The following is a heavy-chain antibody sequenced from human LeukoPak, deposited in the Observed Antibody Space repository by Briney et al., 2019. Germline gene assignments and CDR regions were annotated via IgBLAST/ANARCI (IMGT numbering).Heavy chain of an antibody. CDR1: RFTFSRHW. J-gene: IGHJ4*02. Sequence: PGGSLRLSCAASRFTFSRHWMSWVRQAPGKGLEWVANIEQDGDEKYYVASVKGRFIISRDNTKNSLYLQMNSLRAEDTAVYYCARVRGPSFVLSPIDYWGQGTLVTVSS. V-gene: IGHV3-7*01. CDR2: IEQDGDEK. D-gene: IGHD2-15*01. CDR3: ARVRGPSFVLSPIDY.